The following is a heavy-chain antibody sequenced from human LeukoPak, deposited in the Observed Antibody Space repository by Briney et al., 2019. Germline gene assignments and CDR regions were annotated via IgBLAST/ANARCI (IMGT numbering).Heavy chain of an antibody. Sequence: ASVKVSCKASGYTFTCYGISWVRQAPGQGLEWMGWISAYNGNTNYAQKLQGRVTMTTDTSTSTAYMELRSLRSDDTAVYYCARDTQRPYYDFWSGYWGNWFDPWGQGTLVTVSS. CDR3: ARDTQRPYYDFWSGYWGNWFDP. J-gene: IGHJ5*02. V-gene: IGHV1-18*01. D-gene: IGHD3-3*01. CDR1: GYTFTCYG. CDR2: ISAYNGNT.